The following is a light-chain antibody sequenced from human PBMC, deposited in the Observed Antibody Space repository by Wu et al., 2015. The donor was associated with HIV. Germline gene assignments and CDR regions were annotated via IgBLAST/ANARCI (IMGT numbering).Light chain of an antibody. V-gene: IGKV3-20*01. J-gene: IGKJ5*01. CDR2: SVS. CDR3: QQYDSSIT. Sequence: EIVLTSSPATLSFSPGGRATLSCRASESVNNNYFAWFHQKPGQAPRLLIYSVSNRAPGIPDRFSGSGSGTDFTLTITRLEPEDFGVYYCQQYDSSITFGQGTRL. CDR1: ESVNNNY.